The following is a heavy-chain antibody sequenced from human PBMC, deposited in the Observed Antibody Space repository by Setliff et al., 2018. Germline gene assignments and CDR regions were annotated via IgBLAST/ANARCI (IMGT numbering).Heavy chain of an antibody. D-gene: IGHD3-16*01. V-gene: IGHV3-11*01. Sequence: GGSLRLSCAASGFTFSNYYMTWIRQAPGKGLEWISYIHDSGNPTYYADSVKGRFTASRDNAKNSLYLQMTSLRAEDTAIYYCARTTGYRLEGDFDYWGQGTLVTVSS. CDR1: GFTFSNYY. CDR3: ARTTGYRLEGDFDY. J-gene: IGHJ4*02. CDR2: IHDSGNPT.